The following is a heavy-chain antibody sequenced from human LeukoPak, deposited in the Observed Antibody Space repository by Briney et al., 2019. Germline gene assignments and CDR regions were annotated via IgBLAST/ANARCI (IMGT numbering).Heavy chain of an antibody. CDR1: GYTFTSYG. CDR3: ARVILFQDYYDSSGYYYWFDP. CDR2: ISAYNGNT. V-gene: IGHV1-18*01. J-gene: IGHJ5*02. D-gene: IGHD3-22*01. Sequence: ASAKVSCKASGYTFTSYGISWVRQAPGQGLEWMGWISAYNGNTNYAQKFQGRVTMTTDTSTSTAYMELRSLRSDDTAVLYCARVILFQDYYDSSGYYYWFDPWGQGTLVTVSS.